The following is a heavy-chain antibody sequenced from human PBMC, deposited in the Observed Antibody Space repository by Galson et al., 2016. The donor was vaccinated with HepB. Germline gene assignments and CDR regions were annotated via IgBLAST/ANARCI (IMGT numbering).Heavy chain of an antibody. J-gene: IGHJ4*02. Sequence: SLRLSCATSGFSFNDRAMSWVRQAPGRGLEWVSGVTGTGESTYYTDSVKGRFTISRDNSKNTLYLQMNSLGAEDTAIYYCANVSPYYYDKSGYYWGQGTLVTVSS. D-gene: IGHD3-22*01. CDR3: ANVSPYYYDKSGYY. V-gene: IGHV3-23*01. CDR2: VTGTGEST. CDR1: GFSFNDRA.